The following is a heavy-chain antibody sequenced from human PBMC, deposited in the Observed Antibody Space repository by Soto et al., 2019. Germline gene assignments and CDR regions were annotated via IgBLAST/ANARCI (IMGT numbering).Heavy chain of an antibody. D-gene: IGHD3-3*01. J-gene: IGHJ6*02. Sequence: GGSLRLSCAASGFTFSSYEMNWVRQAPGKGPEWVSYISSSGSTIYYADSVKGRFTISRDNAKNSLYLQMNSLRAEDTAVYYCARDAIFGVVIIGYYYYGMDVWGQGTTVTVSS. CDR3: ARDAIFGVVIIGYYYYGMDV. V-gene: IGHV3-48*03. CDR1: GFTFSSYE. CDR2: ISSSGSTI.